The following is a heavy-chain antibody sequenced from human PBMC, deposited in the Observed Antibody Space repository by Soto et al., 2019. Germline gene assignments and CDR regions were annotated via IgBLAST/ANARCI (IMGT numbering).Heavy chain of an antibody. V-gene: IGHV4-34*01. D-gene: IGHD3-22*01. Sequence: PSETLSLTCAVYGGSFTYYSWTWIRQPPGKGLEWLGEINHSEITTYNPSLKSRVTISLDTSRNQFSLKVSSVTAADTAVYYCARVGYDISGYYGGGMDVWGQGTTVTVSS. CDR3: ARVGYDISGYYGGGMDV. CDR1: GGSFTYYS. CDR2: INHSEIT. J-gene: IGHJ6*02.